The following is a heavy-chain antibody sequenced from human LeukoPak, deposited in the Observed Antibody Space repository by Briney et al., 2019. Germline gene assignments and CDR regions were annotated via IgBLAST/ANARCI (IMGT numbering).Heavy chain of an antibody. CDR1: RYSFTTYW. V-gene: IGHV5-51*01. CDR3: ARLHSSIWTGDY. D-gene: IGHD2-2*01. CDR2: IYPGDSDT. Sequence: HGESLKISCKGSRYSFTTYWIGWVRQVPGKGLEWMGIIYPGDSDTRYSPSFQGQVTISVDKSISTAYLQWSSLKASDTAMYYCARLHSSIWTGDYWGQGTLVTVSS. J-gene: IGHJ4*02.